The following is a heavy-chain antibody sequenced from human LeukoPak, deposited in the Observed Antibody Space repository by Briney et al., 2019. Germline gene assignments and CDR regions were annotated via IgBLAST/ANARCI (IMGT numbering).Heavy chain of an antibody. CDR1: GYTFTSSY. J-gene: IGHJ5*02. V-gene: IGHV1-46*01. CDR2: IIPSGGST. D-gene: IGHD4-17*01. Sequence: ASVKVSCKASGYTFTSSYMHWVRQAPGQGLEWMGIIIPSGGSTSYAQKSQGSVTMTRGTSTSTVYMELSSLRSEDTAVYYCARGVQLRVRYNLFDPWGQGTLVSLSS. CDR3: ARGVQLRVRYNLFDP.